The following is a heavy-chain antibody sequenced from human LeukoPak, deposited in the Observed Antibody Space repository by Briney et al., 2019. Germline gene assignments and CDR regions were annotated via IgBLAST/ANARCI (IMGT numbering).Heavy chain of an antibody. CDR3: AKDSSGWSKDC. CDR1: GFIFSSCA. J-gene: IGHJ4*02. D-gene: IGHD3-22*01. Sequence: PGGSLRLSCAASGFIFSSCAMNWVRQAPGKGLEWVSGIRGSGIGTYYADSVKGRFTISRDNSKNMLFLQMNSLRAEDTAVYYCAKDSSGWSKDCWGQGTLVTVSP. CDR2: IRGSGIGT. V-gene: IGHV3-23*01.